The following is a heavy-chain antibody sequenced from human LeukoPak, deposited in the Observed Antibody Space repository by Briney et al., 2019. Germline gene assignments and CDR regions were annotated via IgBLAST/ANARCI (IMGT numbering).Heavy chain of an antibody. Sequence: GGSLRLSCAASGNYWMHWVRQVPGKGLVWVSHINSDGSWTSYADSVKGRFTISKDNAKNTVYLQMNSLRAEDTAVYCCVSFYETYWGRGTLVTVSS. V-gene: IGHV3-74*01. D-gene: IGHD2/OR15-2a*01. J-gene: IGHJ4*02. CDR2: INSDGSWT. CDR1: GNYW. CDR3: VSFYETY.